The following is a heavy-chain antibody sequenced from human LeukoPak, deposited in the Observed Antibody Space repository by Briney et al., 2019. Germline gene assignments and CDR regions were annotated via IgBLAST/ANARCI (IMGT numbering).Heavy chain of an antibody. CDR3: ARDHDGYSYGLGWYFDL. Sequence: SETLCLTCTVSGGSISSYYWSWIRQPPGKGLEWIGYIYYSGSTNYNPSLKSRVTISVDTSKNQFSLKLSSVTAADTSVYYCARDHDGYSYGLGWYFDLWGRGTLVTVSS. V-gene: IGHV4-59*01. J-gene: IGHJ2*01. CDR1: GGSISSYY. CDR2: IYYSGST. D-gene: IGHD5-18*01.